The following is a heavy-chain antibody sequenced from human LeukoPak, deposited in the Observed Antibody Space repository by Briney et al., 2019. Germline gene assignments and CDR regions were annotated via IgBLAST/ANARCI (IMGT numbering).Heavy chain of an antibody. CDR3: ARAGDYYGSGSYFGKDYYYYMDV. Sequence: SVKVSCKASGGTFSSYAISWVRQAPGQGLEWMGGIIPIFGTANYARKFQGRVTITADKSTSTAYMELSSLRSEDTAVYYCARAGDYYGSGSYFGKDYYYYMDVWGKGTTVTVSS. CDR2: IIPIFGTA. J-gene: IGHJ6*03. D-gene: IGHD3-10*01. V-gene: IGHV1-69*06. CDR1: GGTFSSYA.